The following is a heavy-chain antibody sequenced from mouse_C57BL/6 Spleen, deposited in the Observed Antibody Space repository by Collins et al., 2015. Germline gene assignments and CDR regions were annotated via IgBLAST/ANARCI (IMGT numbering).Heavy chain of an antibody. CDR1: GYTFTGYY. CDR3: ARPIYYGNSPYAMDY. J-gene: IGHJ4*01. Sequence: QVQLKQSGAELVRPGASVKLSCKASGYTFTGYYINWVKQRPGQGLEWIARIYPGSGNTYYNEKFKGKATLTAEKSSSTAYMQLSSLTSEDSAVYFCARPIYYGNSPYAMDYWGQGTSVTVSS. D-gene: IGHD2-1*01. V-gene: IGHV1-76*01. CDR2: IYPGSGNT.